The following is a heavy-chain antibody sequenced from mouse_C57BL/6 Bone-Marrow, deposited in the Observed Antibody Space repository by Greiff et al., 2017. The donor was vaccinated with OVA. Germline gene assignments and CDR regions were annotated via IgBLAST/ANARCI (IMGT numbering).Heavy chain of an antibody. V-gene: IGHV14-4*01. D-gene: IGHD2-4*01. J-gene: IGHJ2*01. CDR1: GFNIKDDY. CDR3: TTPLIYYDYDGDY. Sequence: VQLQQSGAELVRPGASVKLSCTASGFNIKDDYMHWVKQRPEQGLEWIGWIDPENGDTEYASKFQGKATITADTSSNTAYLQLSSLTSEDTAVYYCTTPLIYYDYDGDYWGQGTTLTVSS. CDR2: IDPENGDT.